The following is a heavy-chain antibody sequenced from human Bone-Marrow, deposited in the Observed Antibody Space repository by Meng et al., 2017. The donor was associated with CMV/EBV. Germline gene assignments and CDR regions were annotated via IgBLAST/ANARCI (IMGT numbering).Heavy chain of an antibody. Sequence: SVKVSCKASGYTFTDYYIHWVRQAPVRGLEWMGWITPHNGDTHFAQMFQGRVTMTGDTSVSTVYMQLNRLRSDDTAVYYCAGGPPGWRNYDLYDWGQGTLVTVSS. CDR2: ITPHNGDT. CDR3: AGGPPGWRNYDLYD. CDR1: GYTFTDYY. J-gene: IGHJ4*02. D-gene: IGHD3-3*01. V-gene: IGHV1-2*02.